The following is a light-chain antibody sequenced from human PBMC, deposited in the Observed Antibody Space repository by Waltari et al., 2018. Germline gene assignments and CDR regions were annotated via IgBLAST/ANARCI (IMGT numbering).Light chain of an antibody. CDR3: QQYNNWPLT. J-gene: IGKJ4*01. CDR2: GAS. V-gene: IGKV3-15*01. CDR1: QSVSSN. Sequence: EIVMTQSPATLSVSPGEKATLSCRASQSVSSNLAWYQQKRAQAPRLLIYGASTRATGIPARFSGSRSGTEFTLTISSMQSEDFAVYYCQQYNNWPLTVGGGTKVEIK.